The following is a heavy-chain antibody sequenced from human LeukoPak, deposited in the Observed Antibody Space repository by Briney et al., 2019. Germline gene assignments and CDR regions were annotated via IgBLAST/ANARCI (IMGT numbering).Heavy chain of an antibody. CDR3: TKLEMASRLGY. V-gene: IGHV3-73*01. CDR2: IRSKANNYAT. CDR1: GFTFSGSA. J-gene: IGHJ4*02. Sequence: HPGGSLRLSCAASGFTFSGSAMHWVRQASGKGLEWVGRIRSKANNYATAYAASVKGRFTISRDDSKNTAYLQMNSLKTEETAMYYCTKLEMASRLGYWGQGTLVTVSS. D-gene: IGHD5-24*01.